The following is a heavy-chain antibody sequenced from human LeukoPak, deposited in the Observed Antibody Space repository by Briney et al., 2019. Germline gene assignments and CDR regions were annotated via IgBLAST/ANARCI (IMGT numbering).Heavy chain of an antibody. D-gene: IGHD6-13*01. Sequence: SETLSLTCAVYGGSFSGYYWSWIRQPPGKGLEWIGEINHSGRTNYNPSLKSRVTISVDTSKNQFSLKLSSVTAADTAVYYCARVGYSSSWTQKKFDYYMDVWGKGTTVTVSS. V-gene: IGHV4-34*01. CDR1: GGSFSGYY. J-gene: IGHJ6*03. CDR3: ARVGYSSSWTQKKFDYYMDV. CDR2: INHSGRT.